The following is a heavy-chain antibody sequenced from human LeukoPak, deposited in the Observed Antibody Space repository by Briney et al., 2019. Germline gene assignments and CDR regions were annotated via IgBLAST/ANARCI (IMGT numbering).Heavy chain of an antibody. V-gene: IGHV3-48*04. D-gene: IGHD3-10*01. CDR3: AKDQLAALLWFGEFLGGGLFDY. CDR1: GFMFNKYA. CDR2: ITRSSSPI. Sequence: GGSLRLSCAASGFMFNKYAMHWVRQAPGKGLEWLSYITRSSSPIYYADSVKGRYTISRDNAKNSLFLLMNSLRAEDTAVYYCAKDQLAALLWFGEFLGGGLFDYWGQGTLVTVSS. J-gene: IGHJ4*02.